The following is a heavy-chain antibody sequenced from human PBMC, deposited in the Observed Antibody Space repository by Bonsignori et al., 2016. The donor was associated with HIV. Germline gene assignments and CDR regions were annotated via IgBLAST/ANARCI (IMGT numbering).Heavy chain of an antibody. V-gene: IGHV3-23*01. CDR3: AKENYDGLGYYYIYHRHSIDS. CDR2: ITTSGFST. CDR1: GFTFDNSA. Sequence: GGSLRLSCAASGFTFDNSAMTWVRQAPGKGLQWVGTITTSGFSTAFSDSVEGRFTMSRDNSNNTLHLHMTSLRAEDTAVYYCAKENYDGLGYYYIYHRHSIDSWGQGTQVTVSS. D-gene: IGHD3-22*01. J-gene: IGHJ4*02.